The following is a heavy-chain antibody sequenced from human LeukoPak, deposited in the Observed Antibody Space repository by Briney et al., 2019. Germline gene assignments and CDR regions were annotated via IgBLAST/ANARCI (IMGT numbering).Heavy chain of an antibody. CDR2: ISPDGSEK. J-gene: IGHJ4*02. CDR3: ARDIVPPGLFWDY. D-gene: IGHD2-2*01. V-gene: IGHV3-7*05. CDR1: GFTVSSHW. Sequence: GGSLRLSCATSGFTVSSHWMSWVRQAPGKGLKWVANISPDGSEKYYVDSLKGRFTISRDNAKNSPYLQVNSLRAGDTALYYCARDIVPPGLFWDYWGQGTLVTVSS.